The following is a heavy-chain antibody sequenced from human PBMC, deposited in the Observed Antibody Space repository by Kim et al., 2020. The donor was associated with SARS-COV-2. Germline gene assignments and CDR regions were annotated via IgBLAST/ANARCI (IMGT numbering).Heavy chain of an antibody. CDR2: INDVDDDT. D-gene: IGHD3-10*01. J-gene: IGHJ4*02. Sequence: ASVKVSCKASGYTLSNYAMDWVRPAPGQRLEWMGRINDVDDDTRYSHKLEGRVTITRDTSANTVYMELSSLRSEDTAVYYCARPFSDILKSRGVRDRDYWGQGTLVTVSS. CDR3: ARPFSDILKSRGVRDRDY. V-gene: IGHV1-3*01. CDR1: GYTLSNYA.